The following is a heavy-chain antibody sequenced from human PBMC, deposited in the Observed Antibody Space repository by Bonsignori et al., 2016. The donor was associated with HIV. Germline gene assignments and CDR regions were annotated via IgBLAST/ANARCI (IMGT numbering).Heavy chain of an antibody. D-gene: IGHD6-13*01. CDR3: ARGLRRVGRSSSWYYFDY. V-gene: IGHV1-8*01. Sequence: WVRQAPGQGLEWMGWMNPNSGNTGYAQKFQGRVTMTRNTSISTAYMELSSLRSEDTAVYYCARGLRRVGRSSSWYYFDYWGQGTLVTVSS. CDR2: MNPNSGNT. J-gene: IGHJ4*02.